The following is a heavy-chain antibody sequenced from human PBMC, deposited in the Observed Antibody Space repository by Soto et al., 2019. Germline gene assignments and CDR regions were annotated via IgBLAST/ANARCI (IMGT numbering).Heavy chain of an antibody. CDR1: VCTFTSFT. CDR3: AMREWLQNSIFNC. CDR2: ISGSGGAT. J-gene: IGHJ1*01. Sequence: PXGSLRLSCASSVCTFTSFTVSCVRESPGKWLEWVSAISGSGGATYYADSVKGRFTVSRDNSRNTVYLQVDSLRGEDTAVYPCAMREWLQNSIFNCWGQGTMVSVSS. V-gene: IGHV3-23*01. D-gene: IGHD3-3*01.